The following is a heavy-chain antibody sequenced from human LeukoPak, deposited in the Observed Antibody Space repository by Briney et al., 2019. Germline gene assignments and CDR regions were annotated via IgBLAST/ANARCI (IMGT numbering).Heavy chain of an antibody. V-gene: IGHV1-2*02. CDR3: ARVRPYCSGGSCYSAFDP. CDR1: GYTFTGYY. J-gene: IGHJ5*02. Sequence: ASVKVSCKASGYTFTGYYMHWVRQAPGQGLEWVGWINPNSGGTNYAQKFQGRVTMTRDTSISTAYMELSRLRSDDTAVYYCARVRPYCSGGSCYSAFDPWGQGTLVTVSS. D-gene: IGHD2-15*01. CDR2: INPNSGGT.